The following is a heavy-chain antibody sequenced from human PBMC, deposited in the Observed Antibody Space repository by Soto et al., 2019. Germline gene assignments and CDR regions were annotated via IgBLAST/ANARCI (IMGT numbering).Heavy chain of an antibody. D-gene: IGHD3-3*01. J-gene: IGHJ5*02. CDR1: GFIFSDHY. V-gene: IGHV3-11*04. CDR3: AKDIRDFWSGYLLPNWFDP. Sequence: GGSLRLSCAASGFIFSDHYMSWIRQTPGEGLEWVSYITNGGSNIHYADSVKGRFTISRDNSKNTLYLQMNSLRAEDTAVYYCAKDIRDFWSGYLLPNWFDPWGQGTLVTVSS. CDR2: ITNGGSNI.